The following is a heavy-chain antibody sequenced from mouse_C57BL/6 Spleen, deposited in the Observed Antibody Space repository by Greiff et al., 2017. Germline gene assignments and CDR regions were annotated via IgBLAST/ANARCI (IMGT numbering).Heavy chain of an antibody. V-gene: IGHV1-82*01. Sequence: QVQLQQSGPELVKPGASVKISCKASGYAFSSSWMNWVKQRPGKGLEWIGRIYPGDGDTNYNGKFKGKATLTADTSSSTAYMQLSSLTSEDSAVYFCATLPTYAMDYWGQGTSVTVSS. CDR3: ATLPTYAMDY. J-gene: IGHJ4*01. CDR2: IYPGDGDT. CDR1: GYAFSSSW. D-gene: IGHD6-1*01.